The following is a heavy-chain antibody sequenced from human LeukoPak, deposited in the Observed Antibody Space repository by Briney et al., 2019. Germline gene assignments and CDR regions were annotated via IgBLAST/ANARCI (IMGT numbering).Heavy chain of an antibody. J-gene: IGHJ5*02. CDR2: VNAGGSVA. CDR3: AKDLIFGDGRWEFDA. D-gene: IGHD3/OR15-3a*01. V-gene: IGHV3-23*03. Sequence: GGSLRLSCTAAAFSFSTFAMAWVRQAPGRGLDWVSGVNAGGSVANYADSVKGRFTNSRGNSKNSLYLQMNNLRVEDMAVYYCAKDLIFGDGRWEFDAWGQGSLVTVSS. CDR1: AFSFSTFA.